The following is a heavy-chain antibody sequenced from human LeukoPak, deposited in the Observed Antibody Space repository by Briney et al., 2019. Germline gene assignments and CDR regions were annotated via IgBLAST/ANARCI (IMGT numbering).Heavy chain of an antibody. Sequence: GGSLRLSCAASGFTFSNAWMSWVRQAQGKGLEWVGRIKSKTDGGTTDYAAPVKGRFTISRDDSKNTLYLQMNSLKTEDTAVYYCTTGIIAAAGGDYWGQGTLVTVSS. D-gene: IGHD6-13*01. CDR2: IKSKTDGGTT. CDR3: TTGIIAAAGGDY. CDR1: GFTFSNAW. V-gene: IGHV3-15*01. J-gene: IGHJ4*02.